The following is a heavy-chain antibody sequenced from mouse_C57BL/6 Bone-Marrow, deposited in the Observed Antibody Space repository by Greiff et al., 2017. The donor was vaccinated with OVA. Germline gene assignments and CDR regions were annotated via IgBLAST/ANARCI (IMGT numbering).Heavy chain of an antibody. CDR3: ARDGIYGSRIFDY. J-gene: IGHJ2*01. CDR2: IYPRSGNT. D-gene: IGHD1-1*01. Sequence: VQRVESGAELARPGASVKLSCKASGYTFTSYGISWVKQRTGQGLAWIGEIYPRSGNTYYNEKFKGKATLTADKSSSTAYMELRSLTSEDSAVYFCARDGIYGSRIFDYWGQGTTLTVSS. V-gene: IGHV1-81*01. CDR1: GYTFTSYG.